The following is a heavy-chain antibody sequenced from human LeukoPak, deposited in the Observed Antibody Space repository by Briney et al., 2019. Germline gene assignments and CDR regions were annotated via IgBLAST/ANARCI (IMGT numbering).Heavy chain of an antibody. CDR3: ARDWEQLVTNWFDP. CDR2: INPNSGGT. CDR1: GYTFTGYY. V-gene: IGHV1-2*06. Sequence: ASVKVSCKASGYTFTGYYMHWLRQAPGQGLEWMGRINPNSGGTNYAQKFQGRVNMTRDTSISTAYMELSRLRSDDTAVYYCARDWEQLVTNWFDPWGQGTLVTVSS. D-gene: IGHD6-13*01. J-gene: IGHJ5*02.